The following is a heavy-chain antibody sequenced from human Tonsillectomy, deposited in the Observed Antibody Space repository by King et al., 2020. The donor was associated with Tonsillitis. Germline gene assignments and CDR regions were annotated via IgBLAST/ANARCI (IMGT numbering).Heavy chain of an antibody. J-gene: IGHJ4*02. CDR1: GYTFTGYQ. Sequence: VQLVESGAEVKKPGASVKVSCKASGYTFTGYQMHWVRQAPGQGLEWMGWINPNSGGTNYAQKFQGRVTMTRDKSISTAYMELSRLRSDDTAVYYCARVTDDTSGFPSSYFDYWGEGTLVTVSS. CDR3: ARVTDDTSGFPSSYFDY. D-gene: IGHD3-22*01. CDR2: INPNSGGT. V-gene: IGHV1-2*02.